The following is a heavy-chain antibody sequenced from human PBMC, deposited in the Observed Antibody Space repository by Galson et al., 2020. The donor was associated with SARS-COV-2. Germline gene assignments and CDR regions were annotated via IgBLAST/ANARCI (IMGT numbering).Heavy chain of an antibody. D-gene: IGHD1-26*01. CDR1: GFTFSNAW. V-gene: IGHV3-15*01. J-gene: IGHJ6*03. CDR2: IKSKTDGGTT. CDR3: TTDFRSKGLVGATTSSSYYYYMDV. Sequence: GGSLRLSCAASGFTFSNAWMSWVRQAPGKGLEWVGRIKSKTDGGTTDYAAPVKGRFTISRDDSKNTLYLQMNSLKTEDTAVYYCTTDFRSKGLVGATTSSSYYYYMDVWGKGTTVTVSS.